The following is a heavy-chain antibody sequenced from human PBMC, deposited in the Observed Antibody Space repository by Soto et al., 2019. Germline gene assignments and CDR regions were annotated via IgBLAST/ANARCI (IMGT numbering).Heavy chain of an antibody. V-gene: IGHV4-31*03. CDR1: GGSISSGGYY. CDR2: IYYSGST. J-gene: IGHJ5*02. CDR3: ARSSGWSHYNWFDP. Sequence: SETLSLTCTVSGGSISSGGYYWSWIRQHPGKGLEWIGYIYYSGSTYYNPSLKSRVTISVDTSKNQFSLKLSSVTAADTAVYYCARSSGWSHYNWFDPWGQGTQVTVSS. D-gene: IGHD6-19*01.